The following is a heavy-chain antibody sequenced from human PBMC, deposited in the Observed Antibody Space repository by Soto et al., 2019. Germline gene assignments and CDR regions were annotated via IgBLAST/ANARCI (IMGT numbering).Heavy chain of an antibody. J-gene: IGHJ4*02. CDR2: ISHSGST. CDR3: AGGIAARPLGY. V-gene: IGHV4-30-2*01. Sequence: QLQLQESGSGLVKPSQTLSLPCAVSGGSISSGGYSLRWIRQPPGKGLEWIGYISHSGSTYYNPSLKSRVTISVDRSKNQFSLKLSSVPAADTAVYYCAGGIAARPLGYWGQGTLVTVSS. D-gene: IGHD6-6*01. CDR1: GGSISSGGYS.